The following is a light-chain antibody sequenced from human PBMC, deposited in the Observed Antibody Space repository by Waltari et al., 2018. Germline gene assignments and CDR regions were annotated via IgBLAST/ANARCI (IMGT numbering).Light chain of an antibody. V-gene: IGLV4-69*01. J-gene: IGLJ2*01. Sequence: QPVPTSSPPSPAPLGGLVKPPFPLDSGPSRYPIPLPTQQPEKGPRYLMKLNSDGSHSKGDGIPDRFSGSSSGAERYLTISSLQSEDEADYYCQTWGTGFVVFGGGTKLTVL. CDR2: LNSDGSH. CDR3: QTWGTGFVV. CDR1: SGPSRYP.